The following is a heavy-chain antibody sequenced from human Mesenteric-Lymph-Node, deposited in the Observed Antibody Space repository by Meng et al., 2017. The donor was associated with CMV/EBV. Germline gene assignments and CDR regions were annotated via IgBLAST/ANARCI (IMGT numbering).Heavy chain of an antibody. V-gene: IGHV3-15*01. D-gene: IGHD3-9*01. J-gene: IGHJ4*02. Sequence: TVSSNYIAWVRQGAGKGREWVGRINSKTNGMTTDYAAPVKGRFTNSRDDSKNTLSLQMNSLKTEDTAVYYCHAYYDTLTGTLTFNYWGQGVLVTVSS. CDR3: HAYYDTLTGTLTFNY. CDR2: INSKTNGMTT. CDR1: TVSSNY.